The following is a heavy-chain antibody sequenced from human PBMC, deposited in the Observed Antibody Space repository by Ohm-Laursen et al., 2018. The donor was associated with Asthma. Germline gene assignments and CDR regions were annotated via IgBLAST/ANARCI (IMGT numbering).Heavy chain of an antibody. D-gene: IGHD1-26*01. Sequence: SIRLSCAASGFTFSTYWMSWVRQAPGKGLEWVPVIYNGGSTYHADSVRGRFTISRDNSKNTLYLQTNSLRGEDTAVYYCVRAHSGSYSYAFDIWGQGTVVTVSS. CDR3: VRAHSGSYSYAFDI. J-gene: IGHJ3*02. CDR2: IYNGGST. V-gene: IGHV3-53*01. CDR1: GFTFSTYW.